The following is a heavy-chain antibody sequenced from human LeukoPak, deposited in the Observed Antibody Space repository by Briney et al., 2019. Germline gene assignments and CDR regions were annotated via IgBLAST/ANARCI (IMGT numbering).Heavy chain of an antibody. Sequence: SVKVSCKASGGTFSSYAISWVRQAPGQGLEWMGRIIPILGIANYAQKFQGRVTITADKSTSTAYMELSSLRSEDTAVYYCARCGSSGYYSAYDAFDIWGQGTMVTVSS. D-gene: IGHD3-22*01. V-gene: IGHV1-69*04. CDR3: ARCGSSGYYSAYDAFDI. CDR1: GGTFSSYA. CDR2: IIPILGIA. J-gene: IGHJ3*02.